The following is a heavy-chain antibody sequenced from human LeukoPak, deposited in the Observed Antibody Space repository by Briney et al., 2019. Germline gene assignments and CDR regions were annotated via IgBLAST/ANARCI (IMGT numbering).Heavy chain of an antibody. D-gene: IGHD1-1*01. J-gene: IGHJ4*02. CDR3: ARGGRGEGPHLKTDDY. Sequence: GSLRLSCAASGFTFSSYAMSWIRQPPGKGLEWIGEINHSGSTNYNPSLKSRVTISVDTSKNQFSLKLSSVTAADTAVYYCARGGRGEGPHLKTDDYWGQGTLVTVSS. CDR1: GFTFSSYA. CDR2: INHSGST. V-gene: IGHV4-34*01.